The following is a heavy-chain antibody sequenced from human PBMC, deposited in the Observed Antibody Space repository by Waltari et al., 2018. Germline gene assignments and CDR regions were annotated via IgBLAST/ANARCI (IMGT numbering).Heavy chain of an antibody. CDR2: IRYDGGNK. CDR1: GFAFSTYG. D-gene: IGHD6-13*01. CDR3: AKPLPGIAGNAVDF. Sequence: QVQLVESGGGVVQPGGSLRLSCAASGFAFSTYGMDWVRQAPGKGLEWVAYIRYDGGNKYYVDSVKGRFTISRDNSKNTLYLQMNSLRVEDTAVYYCAKPLPGIAGNAVDFWGQGTLVTVSS. J-gene: IGHJ4*02. V-gene: IGHV3-30*02.